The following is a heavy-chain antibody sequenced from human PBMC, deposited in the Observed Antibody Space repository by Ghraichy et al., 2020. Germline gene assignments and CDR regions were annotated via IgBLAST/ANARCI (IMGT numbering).Heavy chain of an antibody. CDR1: GFTFSSYE. CDR3: ARSGCSSTGCSKKTFDY. V-gene: IGHV3-48*03. Sequence: GESLNISCAASGFTFSSYEMNWVRQAPGKGLEWVSYISSSGSTIYYADSVKGRFTISRDNAKNSLYLQMNSLRAEDTAVYYCARSGCSSTGCSKKTFDYWGQGTLVTVSS. D-gene: IGHD2-2*01. CDR2: ISSSGSTI. J-gene: IGHJ4*02.